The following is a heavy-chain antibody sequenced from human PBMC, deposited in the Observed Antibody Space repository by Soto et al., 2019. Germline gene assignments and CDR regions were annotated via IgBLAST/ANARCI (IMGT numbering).Heavy chain of an antibody. CDR3: ALDRQH. J-gene: IGHJ1*01. Sequence: GECLKISCKGSRYSLTSSWIGWVLQMPGKGLEWMVIIYPGNSDTRYSPSFQGQVTISADKSISTAYLQWSSLTATVTAMYYCALDRQHWGQGTLVTVSS. V-gene: IGHV5-51*01. CDR1: RYSLTSSW. D-gene: IGHD1-1*01. CDR2: IYPGNSDT.